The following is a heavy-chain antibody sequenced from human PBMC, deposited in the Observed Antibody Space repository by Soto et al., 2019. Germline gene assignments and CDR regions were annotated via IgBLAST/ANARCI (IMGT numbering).Heavy chain of an antibody. CDR3: ARVDYYGSGSYLDYYGMDV. V-gene: IGHV3-21*01. J-gene: IGHJ6*02. CDR1: GFTFSSYS. CDR2: ISSSSSYI. D-gene: IGHD3-10*01. Sequence: GGSLRLSCAASGFTFSSYSMNWVRQAPGKGLEWVSSISSSSSYIYYADSVKGRFTISRDNAKNSLYLQMNSLRAEDTAGYYCARVDYYGSGSYLDYYGMDVWGQGTTVTVSS.